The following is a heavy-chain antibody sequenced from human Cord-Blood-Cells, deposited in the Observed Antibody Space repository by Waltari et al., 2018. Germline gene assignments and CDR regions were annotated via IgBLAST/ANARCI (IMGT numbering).Heavy chain of an antibody. J-gene: IGHJ4*02. V-gene: IGHV3-33*01. CDR1: GFTFSSFG. Sequence: QVQLVKSGGAVAQPGRSLRLSWAASGFTFSSFGLPWVRPAPGQGLEWVAVIWYDGSNKYYADSVKGRLTISRDNSKNTLYLQMNSLRAEDTAVYYCARDGGNYFDYWGQGTLVTVSS. CDR3: ARDGGNYFDY. CDR2: IWYDGSNK. D-gene: IGHD3-16*01.